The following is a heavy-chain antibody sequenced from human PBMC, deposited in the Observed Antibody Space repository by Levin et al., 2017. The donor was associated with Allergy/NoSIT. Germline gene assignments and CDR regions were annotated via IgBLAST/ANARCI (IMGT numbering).Heavy chain of an antibody. J-gene: IGHJ4*02. Sequence: PGGSLRLSCETSGFTFSNYWMNWVRQSPGKGLEWVANIKQDGSEKYYVDSVKGRFTISRDNAKNSLYLQMNSLRAEDTAVYYCAGYCNSGSYYSYWGQGTLVTVSS. CDR3: AGYCNSGSYYSY. CDR1: GFTFSNYW. D-gene: IGHD3-10*01. CDR2: IKQDGSEK. V-gene: IGHV3-7*03.